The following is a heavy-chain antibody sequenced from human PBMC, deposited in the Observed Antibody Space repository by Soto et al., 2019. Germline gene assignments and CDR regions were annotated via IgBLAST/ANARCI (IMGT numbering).Heavy chain of an antibody. V-gene: IGHV4-39*01. CDR3: ARKGTAAAGAFDY. Sequence: QQQMQESGPGLVKPSETLSLTCSVSGGSISTGAYYWAWIRQPPGKALEWIGNIYYIGTTYYNPSXXXRXXISVDTSKNQFSLKLSSVTAADTAVYYCARKGTAAAGAFDYWGQGTLVTVSS. CDR2: IYYIGTT. J-gene: IGHJ4*02. CDR1: GGSISTGAYY. D-gene: IGHD6-13*01.